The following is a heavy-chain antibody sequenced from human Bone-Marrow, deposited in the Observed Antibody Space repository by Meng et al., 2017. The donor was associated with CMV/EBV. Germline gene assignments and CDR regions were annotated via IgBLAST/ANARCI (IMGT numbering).Heavy chain of an antibody. V-gene: IGHV3-33*01. Sequence: GGPRRLSCAASGFTFSRYGMHWVRQAPGKGLEWVAVIWYDGSYEYYADSVKGRFTISRDNSKNTLFLQMDSLRVEDTAVYYCATVSVGDQANTVYWGQGTQVTISS. J-gene: IGHJ4*02. CDR1: GFTFSRYG. CDR2: IWYDGSYE. CDR3: ATVSVGDQANTVY. D-gene: IGHD3-16*01.